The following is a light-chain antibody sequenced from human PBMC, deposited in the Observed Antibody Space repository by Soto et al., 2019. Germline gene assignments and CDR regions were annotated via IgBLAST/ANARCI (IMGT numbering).Light chain of an antibody. CDR2: KAS. CDR1: QSISSW. Sequence: DIQMTQSPSTLSASVGDSVTITCRASQSISSWLAWYQQTPGKVPNFLIYKASTLESGVPPMFSGSGSGTDCTRTIDSLQPDDVETDYCQQYTSYSRTFGQGTKVDIK. V-gene: IGKV1-5*03. J-gene: IGKJ1*01. CDR3: QQYTSYSRT.